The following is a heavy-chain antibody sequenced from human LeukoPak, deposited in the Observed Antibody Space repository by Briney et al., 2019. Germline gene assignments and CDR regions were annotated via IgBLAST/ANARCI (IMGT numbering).Heavy chain of an antibody. CDR1: GFTVSSNY. V-gene: IGHV3-66*02. CDR2: IYSGGST. CDR3: ATDSSSWYYYFDY. J-gene: IGHJ4*02. Sequence: GGSLRLSCAASGFTVSSNYMSWVRQAPGKGLEWVSVIYSGGSTYYADSVKGRFTIPRDNSKNTLYLQMNSLRAEDTAVYYCATDSSSWYYYFDYWGQGTLVTVSS. D-gene: IGHD6-13*01.